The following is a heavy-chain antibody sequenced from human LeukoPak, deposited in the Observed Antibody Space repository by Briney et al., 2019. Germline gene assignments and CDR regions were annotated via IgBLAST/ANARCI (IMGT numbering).Heavy chain of an antibody. D-gene: IGHD2-2*01. CDR1: GYTFTSYD. Sequence: ASVKVSCKASGYTFTSYDINWVRQATGQGLEWMGWMNPNSGNTGYAQKFQGRVTITRNTSISTAYMELSSLRSEDTAVYYCARGDCTSCPPDYWGQGTLVTVSS. CDR2: MNPNSGNT. J-gene: IGHJ4*02. V-gene: IGHV1-8*03. CDR3: ARGDCTSCPPDY.